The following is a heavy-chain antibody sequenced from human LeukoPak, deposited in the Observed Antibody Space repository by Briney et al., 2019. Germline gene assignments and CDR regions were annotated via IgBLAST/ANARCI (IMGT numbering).Heavy chain of an antibody. V-gene: IGHV3-23*01. D-gene: IGHD3-22*01. CDR3: AKDHSGGTRHLRYYYDSSGAFDY. CDR2: ISGSGGST. Sequence: PGGSLRLSCAASGFTFSSYAMSWVRQAPGKGLEWVSAISGSGGSTYYADSVKGRFTISRDNSKNTLYLQMNSLRAEDTAVYYCAKDHSGGTRHLRYYYDSSGAFDYWGQGTLVTVSS. J-gene: IGHJ4*02. CDR1: GFTFSSYA.